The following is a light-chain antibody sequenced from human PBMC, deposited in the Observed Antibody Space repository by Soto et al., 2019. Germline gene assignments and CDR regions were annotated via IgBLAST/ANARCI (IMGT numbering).Light chain of an antibody. Sequence: VFTRSPSTLSLSPGEKDTLSCRASQSVSSSYLAWYQQKPGQAPRLLIYGASSRATGIPDRFSGSGSGTDFTLTVSRLESEDFAVYYCQQFGSSSWTFGQGTK. CDR2: GAS. CDR3: QQFGSSSWT. CDR1: QSVSSSY. V-gene: IGKV3-20*01. J-gene: IGKJ1*01.